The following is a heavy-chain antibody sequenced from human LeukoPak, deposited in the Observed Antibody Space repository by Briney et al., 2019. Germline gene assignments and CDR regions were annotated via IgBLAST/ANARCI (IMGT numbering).Heavy chain of an antibody. V-gene: IGHV1-18*01. CDR1: GYTFTSYG. CDR3: AREEVLLWFGELTRTYYFDY. Sequence: ASVKVSCKASGYTFTSYGISWVRQAPGQGLEWMGWISAYNGNTNYAQKLQGRVTMTTDTSTGTAYVELRSLRSDDTAVYYCAREEVLLWFGELTRTYYFDYWGQGTLVTVSS. J-gene: IGHJ4*02. CDR2: ISAYNGNT. D-gene: IGHD3-10*01.